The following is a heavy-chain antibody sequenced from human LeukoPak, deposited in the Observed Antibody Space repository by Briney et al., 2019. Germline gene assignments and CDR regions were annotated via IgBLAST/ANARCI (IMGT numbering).Heavy chain of an antibody. D-gene: IGHD3-3*01. V-gene: IGHV3-30*18. Sequence: GGSLRLSCAASGFTFSSYGMHWVRQAPGKGPEWVALISYDGSNKYYADSVKGRFTIYRDDSKDTLYLQMNSLRAEGTAVYYCAKGYYDFWSGYYMPGGMDVWGQGTTVTVSS. J-gene: IGHJ6*02. CDR1: GFTFSSYG. CDR2: ISYDGSNK. CDR3: AKGYYDFWSGYYMPGGMDV.